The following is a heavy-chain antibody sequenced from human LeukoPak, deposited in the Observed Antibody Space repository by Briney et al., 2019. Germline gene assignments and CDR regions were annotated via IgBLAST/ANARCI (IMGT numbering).Heavy chain of an antibody. V-gene: IGHV3-21*01. CDR2: ISSSSYI. J-gene: IGHJ4*02. D-gene: IGHD1-26*01. CDR1: GFTFSSYS. CDR3: ARDLGAPVGATKENYFDY. Sequence: GGSLRLSCAASGFTFSSYSMNWVRQAPGKGLEWVSSISSSSYIYYADSVKGRFTISRDNAKNSLYLQMNSLRAEDTAVYYCARDLGAPVGATKENYFDYWGQGTLVTVSS.